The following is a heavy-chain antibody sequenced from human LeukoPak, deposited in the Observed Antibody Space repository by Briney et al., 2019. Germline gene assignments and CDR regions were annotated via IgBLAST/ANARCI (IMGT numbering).Heavy chain of an antibody. Sequence: GGSLRLSCVASGFTFSDFYMSWIRQAPGKGLEWVSYISSSGSTIYYADSVKGRFTISRDNAKNSLFLQMNSLRAEDTAVYYCARARSWNQPNDYWGQGTLVTVSS. D-gene: IGHD1-1*01. J-gene: IGHJ4*02. V-gene: IGHV3-11*01. CDR3: ARARSWNQPNDY. CDR1: GFTFSDFY. CDR2: ISSSGSTI.